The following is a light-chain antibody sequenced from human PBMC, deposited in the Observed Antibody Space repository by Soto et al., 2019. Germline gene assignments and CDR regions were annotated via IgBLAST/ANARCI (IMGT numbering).Light chain of an antibody. V-gene: IGLV2-14*01. CDR1: NSDVGGYNY. Sequence: QSALTQPASVSGSPGQSITISCTGTNSDVGGYNYVSWYQQHPGKAPELMIYEVSHRPSGVSNRFSGSKSDNTASLTISGLQAEDEADYYCSSYPSISTLYVFGTGTKLTVL. CDR2: EVS. CDR3: SSYPSISTLYV. J-gene: IGLJ1*01.